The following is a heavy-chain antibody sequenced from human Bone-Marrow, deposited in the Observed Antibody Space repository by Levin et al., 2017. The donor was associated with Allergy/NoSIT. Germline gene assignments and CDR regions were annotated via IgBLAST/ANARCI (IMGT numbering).Heavy chain of an antibody. CDR3: ARAGFGELLWGNQFDY. D-gene: IGHD3-10*01. J-gene: IGHJ4*02. V-gene: IGHV3-33*01. CDR2: IWYDGSNK. Sequence: GGSLRLSCAASGFTFSSYGMHWVRQAPGKGLEWVAVIWYDGSNKYYADSVKGRFTISRDNSKNTLYLQMNSLRAEDTAVYYCARAGFGELLWGNQFDYWGQGTLVTVSS. CDR1: GFTFSSYG.